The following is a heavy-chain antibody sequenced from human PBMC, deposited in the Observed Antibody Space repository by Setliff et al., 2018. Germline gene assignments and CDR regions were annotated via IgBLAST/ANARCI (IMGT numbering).Heavy chain of an antibody. D-gene: IGHD1-1*01. CDR3: ARDRGSNNSPEDFDY. CDR2: VFYSGAT. Sequence: SETLSLTCTVSGGSLSGASIVTWIRQPPGKGLEFIGYVFYSGATNYNPSLKSRVTMSIDTSKNQFFLKVRSVTAADTAVYYCARDRGSNNSPEDFDYWGLGTLVTVSS. V-gene: IGHV4-59*12. J-gene: IGHJ4*02. CDR1: GGSLSGAS.